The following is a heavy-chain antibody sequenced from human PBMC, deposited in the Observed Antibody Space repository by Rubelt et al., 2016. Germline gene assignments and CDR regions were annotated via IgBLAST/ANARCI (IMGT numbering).Heavy chain of an antibody. V-gene: IGHV4-39*01. CDR2: LYYSGST. Sequence: QLQLQESGPGLVKPSETLSLTCTVSGGSISSSSYYWDWIRQPPGKGLEWIGSLYYSGSTYYSPSLKSRVTISVDTSKNQFSLNLTSVTAADTAVYYCARRSGSYYYYAMDVWGQGTTVTVSS. D-gene: IGHD1-26*01. J-gene: IGHJ6*02. CDR1: GGSISSSSYY. CDR3: ARRSGSYYYYAMDV.